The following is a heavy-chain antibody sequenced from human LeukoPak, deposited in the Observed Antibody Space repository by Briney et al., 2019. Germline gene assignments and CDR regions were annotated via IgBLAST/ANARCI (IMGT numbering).Heavy chain of an antibody. Sequence: GGSLRLSCAASGFTFSSYGMHSVPQAPGKGLEWVASIRYYGSNKYYADCVKGRFTISRDNSKNTLYLQMNSLRAEDTAVYYCAKPPSYGDYSPFDYWGQGTLVTVSS. V-gene: IGHV3-30*02. CDR1: GFTFSSYG. CDR3: AKPPSYGDYSPFDY. J-gene: IGHJ4*02. D-gene: IGHD4-17*01. CDR2: IRYYGSNK.